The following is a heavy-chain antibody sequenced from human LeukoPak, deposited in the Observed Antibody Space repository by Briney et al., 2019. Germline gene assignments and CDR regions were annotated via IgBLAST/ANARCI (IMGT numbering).Heavy chain of an antibody. CDR3: ARRRVVPAAMGFDP. V-gene: IGHV4-39*01. CDR2: IYYSGST. Sequence: PSETLSLTCTVSGGSISSSSYYWGWIRQPPGKGLEWIGSIYYSGSTYYNPSLKGRVTISVDTSKNQFSLKLSSVTAADTAVYYCARRRVVPAAMGFDPWGQGTLVTVSS. CDR1: GGSISSSSYY. D-gene: IGHD2-2*01. J-gene: IGHJ5*02.